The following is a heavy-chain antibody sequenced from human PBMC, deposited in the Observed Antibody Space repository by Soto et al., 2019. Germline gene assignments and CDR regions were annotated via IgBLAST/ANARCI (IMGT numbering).Heavy chain of an antibody. CDR2: INHSGST. CDR1: GGSFSGYY. D-gene: IGHD1-26*01. J-gene: IGHJ4*02. Sequence: SETLYLTSAFYGGSFSGYYCTSLRQPPGKGLELIGEINHSGSTNYNPSLKSRVTISVDTSKNQFSLKLSSVTAADTAVYYCARGLLASGSYYDDTSGDFDYWGQGTLVTVSS. CDR3: ARGLLASGSYYDDTSGDFDY. V-gene: IGHV4-34*01.